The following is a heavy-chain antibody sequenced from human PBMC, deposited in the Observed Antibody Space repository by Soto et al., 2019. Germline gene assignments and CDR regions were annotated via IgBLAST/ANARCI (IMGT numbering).Heavy chain of an antibody. CDR3: AKDLLDPRYYYGSGTSKIFDY. D-gene: IGHD3-10*01. V-gene: IGHV3-23*01. CDR1: GFSISDYY. CDR2: ISGSGGST. J-gene: IGHJ4*02. Sequence: GGSLRLSCAASGFSISDYYMDWVRQAPGKGLEWVSAISGSGGSTYYADSVKGRFTISRDNSKNTLYLQMNSLRAEDTAVYYCAKDLLDPRYYYGSGTSKIFDYWGQGTLVTVSS.